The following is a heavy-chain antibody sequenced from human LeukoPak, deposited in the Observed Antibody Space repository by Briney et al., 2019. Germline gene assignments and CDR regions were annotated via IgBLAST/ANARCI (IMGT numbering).Heavy chain of an antibody. CDR2: IRSDGSPI. D-gene: IGHD5-24*01. J-gene: IGHJ3*02. CDR1: GFTFSSYD. V-gene: IGHV3-48*03. Sequence: PGGSLRLSCAASGFTFSSYDMNWLRQAPGKGLEWFSYIRSDGSPIYYADSVKGRFSISRDKAKNSLFLQMNSLRAEDTAVYYCARGREGGFDIWGQGTVVTVSS. CDR3: ARGREGGFDI.